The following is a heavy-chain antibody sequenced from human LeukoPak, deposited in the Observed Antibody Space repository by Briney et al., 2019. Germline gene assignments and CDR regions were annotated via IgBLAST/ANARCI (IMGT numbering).Heavy chain of an antibody. J-gene: IGHJ6*03. CDR2: ISGSGGST. V-gene: IGHV3-23*01. Sequence: GGSLRLSCAASGFTFSSYAMSWVRQAPGKGLEWVSAISGSGGSTHYADSVKGRFTISRDNSKNTLYLQMNSLRAEDTAVYYCAKEAGTGYYYYYYMDVWGKGTTVTVSS. CDR3: AKEAGTGYYYYYYMDV. CDR1: GFTFSSYA. D-gene: IGHD1-1*01.